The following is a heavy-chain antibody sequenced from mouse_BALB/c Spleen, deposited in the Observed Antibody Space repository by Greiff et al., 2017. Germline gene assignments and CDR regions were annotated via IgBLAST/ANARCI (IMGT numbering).Heavy chain of an antibody. CDR3: ARETTVVGYYAMDY. CDR1: GYTFTSYV. D-gene: IGHD1-1*01. CDR2: INPYNDGT. Sequence: VQLQQSGPELVKPGASVKMSCKASGYTFTSYVMHWVKQKPGQGLEWIGYINPYNDGTKYNEKFKGKATLTSDKSSSTAYMELSSLTSEDSAVYYCARETTVVGYYAMDYWGQGTSVTVSS. V-gene: IGHV1-14*01. J-gene: IGHJ4*01.